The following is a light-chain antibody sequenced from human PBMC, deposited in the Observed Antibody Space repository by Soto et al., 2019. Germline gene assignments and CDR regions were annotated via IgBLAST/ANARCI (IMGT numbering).Light chain of an antibody. Sequence: EFVLTHSPCTLSLSPGERATLSLRASQSVIGRQLAWYQHKPGQAPRLLMFGVSNRATGIPDRFTGSGSGTDFTLTISRLEPEDFAVYYCQVYGPSPPITFGQGTRLEI. J-gene: IGKJ5*01. CDR2: GVS. V-gene: IGKV3-20*01. CDR3: QVYGPSPPIT. CDR1: QSVIGRQ.